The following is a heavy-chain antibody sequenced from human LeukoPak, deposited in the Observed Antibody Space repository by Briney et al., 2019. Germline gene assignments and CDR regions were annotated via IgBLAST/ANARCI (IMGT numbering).Heavy chain of an antibody. CDR3: AGVVPAADDAFDI. CDR1: GYTFTSYG. CDR2: ISAYNGNT. D-gene: IGHD2-2*01. J-gene: IGHJ3*02. Sequence: AASVKVSCKASGYTFTSYGISWVRQAPGQGLEWMGWISAYNGNTNYAQKLQGRVTMTTDTSTSTAYMELRSLRSDDTAVYYCAGVVPAADDAFDIWGQGTMVTVSS. V-gene: IGHV1-18*01.